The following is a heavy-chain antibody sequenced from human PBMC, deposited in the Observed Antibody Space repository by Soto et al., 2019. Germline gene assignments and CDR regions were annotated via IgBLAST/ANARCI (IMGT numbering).Heavy chain of an antibody. CDR1: GFSLSTSGVG. CDR2: IYWDDDK. Sequence: SGPTLVKPTQTLTLTCTFSGFSLSTSGVGVGWIRQPPGKALEWLALIYWDDDKRYSPSLKSRLTITKDTSKNQVVLTMTNMDPVDTATYYCAHTSLPSVAPLAARRRNYFDYWGQGTLVTVSS. D-gene: IGHD6-6*01. V-gene: IGHV2-5*02. J-gene: IGHJ4*02. CDR3: AHTSLPSVAPLAARRRNYFDY.